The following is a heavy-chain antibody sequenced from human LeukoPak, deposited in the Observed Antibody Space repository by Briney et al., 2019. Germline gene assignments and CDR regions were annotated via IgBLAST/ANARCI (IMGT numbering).Heavy chain of an antibody. J-gene: IGHJ4*02. V-gene: IGHV4-4*07. CDR3: ARAKNYYDSSGYYY. Sequence: SETLSLTCTVSGGSISSYYWNWIRQPAGKGLEWIGRIYTSGSTNYNPSLKSRVTMSVDTSKNQFSLKVSSVTAADTAVYYCARAKNYYDSSGYYYWGQGTLVTVSS. D-gene: IGHD3-22*01. CDR1: GGSISSYY. CDR2: IYTSGST.